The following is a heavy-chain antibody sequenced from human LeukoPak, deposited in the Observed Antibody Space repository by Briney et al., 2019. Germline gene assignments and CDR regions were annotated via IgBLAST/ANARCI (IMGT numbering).Heavy chain of an antibody. CDR3: ARAEGDYYYYYMDV. J-gene: IGHJ6*03. Sequence: GGSLRLSCAASGFSFSSYSMNWARQSPGKGLEWVSYISSSGSTIDYADSVKGRFTIPRDNAKNSLYLQMNSLRAEDTAVYYCARAEGDYYYYYMDVWGKGTTVTVSS. CDR2: ISSSGSTI. D-gene: IGHD1-14*01. CDR1: GFSFSSYS. V-gene: IGHV3-48*04.